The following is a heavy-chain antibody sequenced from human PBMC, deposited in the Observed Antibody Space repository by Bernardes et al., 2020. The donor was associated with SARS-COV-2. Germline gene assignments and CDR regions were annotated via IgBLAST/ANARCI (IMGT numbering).Heavy chain of an antibody. V-gene: IGHV3-23*01. CDR1: GFTFSSYA. J-gene: IGHJ4*02. CDR3: AKRYYDSSGYYTTDY. Sequence: GSLRLSCAASGFTFSSYAMSWVRQAPGKGLEWVSAISGSGGSTYYADSVKGRFTISRDNSKNTLYLQMNSLRAEDTAVYYCAKRYYDSSGYYTTDYWGQGTLVTVSS. D-gene: IGHD3-22*01. CDR2: ISGSGGST.